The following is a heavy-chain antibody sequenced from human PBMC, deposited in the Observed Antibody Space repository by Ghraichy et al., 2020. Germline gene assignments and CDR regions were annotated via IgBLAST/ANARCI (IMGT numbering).Heavy chain of an antibody. CDR2: IKQDGSEK. J-gene: IGHJ6*02. Sequence: GESLNISCAASGFTFSSYWMTWVRQAPGKGLEWVANIKQDGSEKYYVDSVKGRFTISRDNAKKSLYLQMNSPRAEDTAVYYCARDGYCSSRSCYRYYKYGMDVWGQGTTVTVSS. D-gene: IGHD2-2*01. CDR1: GFTFSSYW. V-gene: IGHV3-7*03. CDR3: ARDGYCSSRSCYRYYKYGMDV.